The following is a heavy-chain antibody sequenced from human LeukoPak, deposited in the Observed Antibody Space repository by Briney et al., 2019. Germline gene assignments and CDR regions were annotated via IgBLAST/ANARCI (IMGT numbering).Heavy chain of an antibody. CDR1: GGSFSRYY. Sequence: SETLSLTCAVYGGSFSRYYWSWIRQPPGKGLEWIGEINHSGSTNYNPSLKSRVTISVDTSKNQFSLKLSSVTAADTAVYYCARGWAQKYQLLGHTPRYFDYWGQGTLVTVSS. V-gene: IGHV4-34*01. J-gene: IGHJ4*02. CDR2: INHSGST. CDR3: ARGWAQKYQLLGHTPRYFDY. D-gene: IGHD2-2*01.